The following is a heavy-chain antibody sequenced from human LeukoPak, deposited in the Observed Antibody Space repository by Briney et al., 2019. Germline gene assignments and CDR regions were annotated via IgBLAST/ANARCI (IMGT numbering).Heavy chain of an antibody. J-gene: IGHJ4*02. Sequence: ASMKVSCKTSGYTFTDYYIHWVRQAPGQGLEWMGWINPKSGATDAAQKFQGRITLTRDTSITTAHMEMNRLTSDDTAVYFCTIDEWELPVYWGQGTRVTV. CDR3: TIDEWELPVY. CDR1: GYTFTDYY. CDR2: INPKSGAT. V-gene: IGHV1-2*02. D-gene: IGHD1-26*01.